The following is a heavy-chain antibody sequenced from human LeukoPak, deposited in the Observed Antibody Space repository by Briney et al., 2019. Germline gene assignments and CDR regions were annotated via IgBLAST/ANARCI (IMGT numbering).Heavy chain of an antibody. Sequence: PGGSLRLSCAASGFTFSSYAMSWVRRAPGKGLEWVSAISGSGGSTYYADSVKGRFTISRDNSKNTLYLQMNSLRAEDTAVYYCAKITGTTRRASADYWGQGTLVTVSS. V-gene: IGHV3-23*01. J-gene: IGHJ4*02. CDR2: ISGSGGST. CDR3: AKITGTTRRASADY. CDR1: GFTFSSYA. D-gene: IGHD1-7*01.